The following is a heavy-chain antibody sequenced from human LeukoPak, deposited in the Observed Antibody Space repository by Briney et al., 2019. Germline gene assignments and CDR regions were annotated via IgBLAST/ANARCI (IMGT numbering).Heavy chain of an antibody. CDR2: FDPEDGET. V-gene: IGHV1-24*01. J-gene: IGHJ6*03. Sequence: ASVKVSCKVSGYTLTELSMHWVRQAPGKGLEWMGGFDPEDGETIYAQKFQGRVTMTEDTSTDTAYMELSSLRSEDTAVYYCATVNNNWNYRGYYYMDVWGKGTTVTVSS. CDR1: GYTLTELS. CDR3: ATVNNNWNYRGYYYMDV. D-gene: IGHD1-7*01.